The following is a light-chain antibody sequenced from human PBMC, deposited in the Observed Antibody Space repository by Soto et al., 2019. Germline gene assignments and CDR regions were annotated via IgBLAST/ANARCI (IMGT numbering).Light chain of an antibody. Sequence: EIVMTQSPATLYVSPGERANLSCRASQSVSSNLAWYQQKPGQAPRLLIYGASTRATGIPARFSGSGSGTEFTLTISSLQSEDFAVYYCQQYNNWPQTFGQGTKVEIK. CDR3: QQYNNWPQT. J-gene: IGKJ1*01. CDR1: QSVSSN. V-gene: IGKV3-15*01. CDR2: GAS.